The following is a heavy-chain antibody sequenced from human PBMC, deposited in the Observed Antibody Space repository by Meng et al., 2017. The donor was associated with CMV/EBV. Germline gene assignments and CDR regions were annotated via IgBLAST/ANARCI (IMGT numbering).Heavy chain of an antibody. CDR3: AREEGDC. J-gene: IGHJ4*02. CDR2: ISYDGSNK. Sequence: GESLKISCAASGFTFSSYAMHWVRQAPGKGLEWAAVISYDGSNKYYADSVKGRFTISRDNSKNTLYLQMNSLRAEDTAVYYCAREEGDCWGQGTLVTVSS. V-gene: IGHV3-30*04. CDR1: GFTFSSYA.